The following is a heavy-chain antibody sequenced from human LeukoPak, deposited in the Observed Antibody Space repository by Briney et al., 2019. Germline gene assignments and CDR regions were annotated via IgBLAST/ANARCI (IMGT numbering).Heavy chain of an antibody. Sequence: ASVKVSCKASGYTFTGYYMHWVRQAPGQGLEWMGWINPNSGGTNYAQKFQGRVTMTRDTSISTVYMELTSLTSDDTAVYYCAKWGGVQFDPWGQGTLVTVSS. J-gene: IGHJ5*02. CDR3: AKWGGVQFDP. CDR2: INPNSGGT. CDR1: GYTFTGYY. D-gene: IGHD2-8*01. V-gene: IGHV1-2*02.